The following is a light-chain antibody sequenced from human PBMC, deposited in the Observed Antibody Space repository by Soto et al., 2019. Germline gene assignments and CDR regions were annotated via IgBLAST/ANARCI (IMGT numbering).Light chain of an antibody. J-gene: IGKJ4*01. CDR2: HAS. CDR1: GYVDIY. Sequence: ETVLTQSPATLSLSPGERATLSCRASGYVDIYLAWYQQKPGQAPRLLIYHASNRATGIPARFSGSGSGTDFTLTISSLEPEDSAVYYCQQRRNWPPLTFGGGTRVEIK. V-gene: IGKV3-11*01. CDR3: QQRRNWPPLT.